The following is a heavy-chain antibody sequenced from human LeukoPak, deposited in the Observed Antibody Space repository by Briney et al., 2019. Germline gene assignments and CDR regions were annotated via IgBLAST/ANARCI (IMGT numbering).Heavy chain of an antibody. CDR2: INHSGST. D-gene: IGHD3-3*01. CDR1: GGSFSGYY. J-gene: IGHJ3*02. V-gene: IGHV4-34*01. Sequence: SETLSLTCAVYGGSFSGYYWSWIRQPPGKGQEWIGEINHSGSTNYNPSLKSRVTISVDTSKNQFSLKLSSVTAADTAVYYCARRRSFRSGYYYAPKAFDIWGQGTMVTVPS. CDR3: ARRRSFRSGYYYAPKAFDI.